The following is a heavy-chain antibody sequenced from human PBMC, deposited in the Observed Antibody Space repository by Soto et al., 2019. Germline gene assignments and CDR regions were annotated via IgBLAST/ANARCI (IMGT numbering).Heavy chain of an antibody. CDR3: ARQASYWHGGGGWFDP. CDR2: IGTLHDT. J-gene: IGHJ5*02. D-gene: IGHD2-8*02. Sequence: EVQLVESGGGLVQPGGSLRLSCAASGFTFSAYDMHWVRQPTGKGLEWVSAIGTLHDTYYPDSVKGRFTISRENAKNSLYLQMNRLTTGDTAVYYWARQASYWHGGGGWFDPWGQGTLVTVSS. CDR1: GFTFSAYD. V-gene: IGHV3-13*01.